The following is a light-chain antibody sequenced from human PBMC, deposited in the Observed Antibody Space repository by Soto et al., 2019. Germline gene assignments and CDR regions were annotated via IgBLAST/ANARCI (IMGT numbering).Light chain of an antibody. J-gene: IGKJ2*01. CDR3: MQALQTPYT. CDR1: QSLLHSNGYNY. Sequence: DIVMTQSPLSLPVTPGEPASISCRSSQSLLHSNGYNYLDWYLQKPGQSPQLLIYLGSNRASGVPDRFSGSGSGTDVPLKISRVEAEDVGVYYCMQALQTPYTFGQGTKLEIK. CDR2: LGS. V-gene: IGKV2-28*01.